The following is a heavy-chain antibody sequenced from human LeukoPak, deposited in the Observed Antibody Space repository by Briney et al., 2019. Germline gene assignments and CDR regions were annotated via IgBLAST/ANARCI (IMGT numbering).Heavy chain of an antibody. D-gene: IGHD1-14*01. Sequence: PGGSLRLSCAASGFTFSGHWMSWVRQAPGKGLEWVANINQGGSGKYYVDSVKGRFTISRDNANNLLYLQMNSLRGEGTAVYYCTRDRSRAEDDWGQGTLVTVSS. CDR3: TRDRSRAEDD. V-gene: IGHV3-7*01. CDR2: INQGGSGK. CDR1: GFTFSGHW. J-gene: IGHJ4*02.